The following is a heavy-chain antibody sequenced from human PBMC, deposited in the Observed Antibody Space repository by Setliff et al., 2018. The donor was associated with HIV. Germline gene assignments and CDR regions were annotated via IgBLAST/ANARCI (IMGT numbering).Heavy chain of an antibody. Sequence: SETLSLTCAVYGGSFSGYYWSWIRQPPGKGLEWIGEINHRGSTNYNPSLNGRLTISVDTSKRQFSLRVNSVNAADTAVYYCARGRYFDCLSSISYYYDMDVWGQGTTVTVSS. CDR2: INHRGST. D-gene: IGHD3-9*01. J-gene: IGHJ6*02. CDR3: ARGRYFDCLSSISYYYDMDV. CDR1: GGSFSGYY. V-gene: IGHV4-34*01.